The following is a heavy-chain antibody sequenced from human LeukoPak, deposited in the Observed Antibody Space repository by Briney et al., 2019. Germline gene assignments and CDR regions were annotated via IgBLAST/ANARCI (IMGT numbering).Heavy chain of an antibody. D-gene: IGHD2-15*01. J-gene: IGHJ4*02. V-gene: IGHV4-34*01. CDR3: ARHCSGGSCYSYFDY. CDR1: GGSFSGYY. Sequence: PSETLSLTCAVYGGSFSGYYWSWIRQPPGKGLEWIGEINHSGSTNYNPSLKSRVTISVDTSKNQFSLKLSSVTAADTAVYYCARHCSGGSCYSYFDYWGQGTLVTVSS. CDR2: INHSGST.